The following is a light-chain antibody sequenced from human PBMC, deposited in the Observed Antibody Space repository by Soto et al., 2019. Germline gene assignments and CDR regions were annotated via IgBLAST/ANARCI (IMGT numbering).Light chain of an antibody. CDR2: AAS. CDR3: QKYNGAPRT. CDR1: QGIANY. V-gene: IGKV1-27*01. J-gene: IGKJ1*01. Sequence: DIQMTQSPSSLSASVGDRVTITCRASQGIANYLAWYQQKPGKVPKLLIYAASTLEPGVPSRFSGSGFGTDFTLSISSLQPEDFATYYCQKYNGAPRTFGQGTKVEFK.